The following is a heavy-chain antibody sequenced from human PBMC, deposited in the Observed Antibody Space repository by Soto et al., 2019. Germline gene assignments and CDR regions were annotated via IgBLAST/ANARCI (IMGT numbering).Heavy chain of an antibody. Sequence: ASVKGSCKASGYIFTSYGINWVRQAPGQGLEWMGWIGLYIHNTNYAQKFQGRVTITTDTSTSTVYMELRSLTSDDTAVYYCARGAFDYGSESDYNTPVDYWG. CDR2: IGLYIHNT. V-gene: IGHV1-18*04. CDR3: ARGAFDYGSESDYNTPVDY. D-gene: IGHD3-10*01. J-gene: IGHJ4*01. CDR1: GYIFTSYG.